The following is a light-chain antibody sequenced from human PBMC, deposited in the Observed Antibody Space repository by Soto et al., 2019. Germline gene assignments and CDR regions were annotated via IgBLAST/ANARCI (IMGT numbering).Light chain of an antibody. J-gene: IGLJ1*01. CDR1: SSDVGGYDY. CDR2: EVT. CDR3: SSYTGGNPSYV. Sequence: QSVLTQPPSASGAPGQPVTISCTGTSSDVGGYDYVSWCQQHPGKAPKLMIYEVTIRPSGVSDRFSGSKSGNTASLTVSGLQAEDEADYYCSSYTGGNPSYVFGTGTKV. V-gene: IGLV2-8*01.